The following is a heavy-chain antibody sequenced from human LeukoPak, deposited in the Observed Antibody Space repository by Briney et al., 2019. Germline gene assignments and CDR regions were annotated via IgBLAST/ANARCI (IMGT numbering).Heavy chain of an antibody. Sequence: GGSLRLSCAASGFTVSSNYMSWVRQAPGKGLEWVSSISSSSSYIYYADSVKGRFTTSRDNAENSLYLQMNSLRAEDTAVYYCARDYYGSGSYYNVYAFDIWGQGTMVTVSS. CDR3: ARDYYGSGSYYNVYAFDI. CDR2: ISSSSSYI. CDR1: GFTVSSNY. V-gene: IGHV3-21*01. D-gene: IGHD3-10*01. J-gene: IGHJ3*02.